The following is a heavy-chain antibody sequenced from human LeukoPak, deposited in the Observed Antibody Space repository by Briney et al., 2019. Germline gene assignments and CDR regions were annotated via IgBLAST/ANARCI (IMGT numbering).Heavy chain of an antibody. CDR3: AKGKGDYYDSSGYPKWFDP. CDR1: GFTFSSYA. D-gene: IGHD3-22*01. CDR2: ISGSGCSK. V-gene: IGHV3-23*01. J-gene: IGHJ5*02. Sequence: GGSLRLSCAASGFTFSSYAMSWVRQAPGKGLEGCAAISGSGCSKYPAHSLKGRFNISRDHSKNTLYLQMNSLRAEDSAVYYCAKGKGDYYDSSGYPKWFDPWGQGTLVTVSS.